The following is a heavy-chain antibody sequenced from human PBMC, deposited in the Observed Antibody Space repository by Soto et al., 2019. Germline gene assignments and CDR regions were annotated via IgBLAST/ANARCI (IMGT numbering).Heavy chain of an antibody. CDR2: ISRDGNVQ. D-gene: IGHD2-8*02. J-gene: IGHJ4*02. CDR1: GFTFSSSG. V-gene: IGHV3-30*03. CDR3: TGEVASGN. Sequence: QVHLVESGGGVVQPGRSLRLSCAASGFTFSSSGMHWVRQAPGKGLEWVAVISRDGNVQYYAESVKGRFTISRDNSKNTLYLQMDSLGPEDTAAYYCTGEVASGNWGQGTLVTVSS.